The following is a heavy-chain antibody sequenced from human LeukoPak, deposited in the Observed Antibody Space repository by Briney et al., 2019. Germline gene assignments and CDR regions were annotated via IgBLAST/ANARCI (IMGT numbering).Heavy chain of an antibody. CDR3: ARVVRRRDYRNAFDI. Sequence: GASVNVSCKASGYTFTSYDINWLRQATGPGHEGMGWMYPNSCNTGYAQQSQGRVTMTMNPSISTAYMELSSLRAEDSAVYYCARVVRRRDYRNAFDIWGQGTMVTVSS. CDR2: MYPNSCNT. CDR1: GYTFTSYD. D-gene: IGHD4-11*01. J-gene: IGHJ3*02. V-gene: IGHV1-8*01.